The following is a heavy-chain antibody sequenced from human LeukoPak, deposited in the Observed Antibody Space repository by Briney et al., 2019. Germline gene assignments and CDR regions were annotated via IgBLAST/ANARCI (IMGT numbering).Heavy chain of an antibody. CDR3: ARDTPYGDYLICDY. V-gene: IGHV3-53*01. J-gene: IGHJ4*02. CDR1: GFIVSSSY. CDR2: IYTGGNT. Sequence: GGSLRLSCAASGFIVSSSYMSWVRQAPGKGLEWVSVIYTGGNTYYADSVKGRFTISRDNAKNSLYLQMNSLRAEDTAVYYCARDTPYGDYLICDYWGQGTLVTVSS. D-gene: IGHD4-17*01.